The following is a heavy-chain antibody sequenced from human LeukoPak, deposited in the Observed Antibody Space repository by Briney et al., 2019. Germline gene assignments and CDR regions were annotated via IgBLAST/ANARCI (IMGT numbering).Heavy chain of an antibody. V-gene: IGHV4-61*02. CDR2: IYTSGST. CDR1: GGSISSGSYY. CDR3: ARSPGPDLNYYDTSGSYYFDY. D-gene: IGHD3-22*01. J-gene: IGHJ4*02. Sequence: PSETLSLTCTVSGGSISSGSYYWGWIRQPAGKGLEWIGRIYTSGSTNYSPSLKSRITISVDASKNQFSLRLTSVTAADTAVYYCARSPGPDLNYYDTSGSYYFDYWGQGTLVTVSS.